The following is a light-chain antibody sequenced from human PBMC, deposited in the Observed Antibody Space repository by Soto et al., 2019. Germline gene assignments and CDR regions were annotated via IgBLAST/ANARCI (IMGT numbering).Light chain of an antibody. V-gene: IGLV2-8*01. CDR1: SNDVGGYNY. Sequence: QSVLTQPPSASGSPGQSVTISCTGTSNDVGGYNYVSWYQHHPGKAPNLIMYEVMKRPSGVPDRFSGFKSGNTASLTVSGLQAEDEALYYCVSHACCNTWVFGGGTKLTVL. J-gene: IGLJ2*01. CDR3: VSHACCNTWV. CDR2: EVM.